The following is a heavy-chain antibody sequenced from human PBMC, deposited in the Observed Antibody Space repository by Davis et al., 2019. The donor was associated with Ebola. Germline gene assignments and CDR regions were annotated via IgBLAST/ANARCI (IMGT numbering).Heavy chain of an antibody. Sequence: GESLKISCAASGFTFSTYGMHWVRQAPGKGLEWVALISYDGKYDFYADSVKGRFTISRDNSKKTLYLQMNGLRAEDTAVYYCAKGFRPFDNHSMDVWGRGTTATVSS. J-gene: IGHJ6*03. CDR3: AKGFRPFDNHSMDV. V-gene: IGHV3-30*18. D-gene: IGHD1-1*01. CDR2: ISYDGKYD. CDR1: GFTFSTYG.